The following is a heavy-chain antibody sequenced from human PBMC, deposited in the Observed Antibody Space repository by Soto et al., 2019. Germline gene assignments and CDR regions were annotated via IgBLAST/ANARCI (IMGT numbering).Heavy chain of an antibody. Sequence: EVQLVESGGGLVQPGGSLRLSCAASGFTFSSYTMHWVRQAPGKGLEYVSTISSNGVNTYFANSVKGRFTISRDNPKNMLYLQMGSLRVEDMAVYYCAREDCSSTTCFGFDYWGQGIVVTVSS. CDR1: GFTFSSYT. J-gene: IGHJ4*02. V-gene: IGHV3-64*01. CDR2: ISSNGVNT. CDR3: AREDCSSTTCFGFDY. D-gene: IGHD2-2*01.